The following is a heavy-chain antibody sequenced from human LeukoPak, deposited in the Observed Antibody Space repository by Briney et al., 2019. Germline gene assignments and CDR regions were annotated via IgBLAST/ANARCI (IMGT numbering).Heavy chain of an antibody. J-gene: IGHJ4*02. Sequence: GGSLRLSCGASGFAFSSYWLSWVRQAPGKGLEWVAKIKQDGSEKYYVESVKGRFTLSRDNAKNSLYLQMNSLRAEDTAVYYCARGPTRANSSDYWGQGTLVTVSS. CDR2: IKQDGSEK. D-gene: IGHD2/OR15-2a*01. V-gene: IGHV3-7*01. CDR1: GFAFSSYW. CDR3: ARGPTRANSSDY.